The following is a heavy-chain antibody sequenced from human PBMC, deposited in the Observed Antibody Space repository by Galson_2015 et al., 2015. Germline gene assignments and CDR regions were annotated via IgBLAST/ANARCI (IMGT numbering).Heavy chain of an antibody. CDR1: GGSISSYY. V-gene: IGHV4-59*01. CDR2: IYYSGST. D-gene: IGHD6-13*01. CDR3: ARKIAAADPFDY. Sequence: SETLSLTCTVSGGSISSYYWSWIRQPPGKGLEWIGYIYYSGSTNYSPSLKSRVTISVDTSKNQFSLKLSSVTAADTAVYYCARKIAAADPFDYWGQGTLVTVSS. J-gene: IGHJ4*02.